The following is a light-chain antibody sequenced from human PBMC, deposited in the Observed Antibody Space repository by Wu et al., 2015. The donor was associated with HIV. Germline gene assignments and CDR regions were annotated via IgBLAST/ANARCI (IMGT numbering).Light chain of an antibody. CDR3: QQYNFWPT. Sequence: EVVMTQFPATLSVSPGERATLSCRASQSVNNKLAWYQQKPGQAPRLLIYGASTRATGIPARFAGSGSGTEFTLTIASLQSEDFAVYYCQQYNFWPTFGG. CDR2: GAS. V-gene: IGKV3-15*01. CDR1: QSVNNK. J-gene: IGKJ4*01.